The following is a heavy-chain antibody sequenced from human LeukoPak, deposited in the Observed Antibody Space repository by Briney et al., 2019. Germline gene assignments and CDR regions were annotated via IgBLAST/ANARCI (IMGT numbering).Heavy chain of an antibody. D-gene: IGHD2-8*01. V-gene: IGHV3-21*01. Sequence: PGGSLRLSCVASGFTFSSYSMSWVRQAPGKGLEWVSSISSTTNYIYDYADSVRGRFTISRDNAMNSLYLQMNSLRAEDTAVYYCARDAKGYCSDGVCADWGQGTLVTVSS. CDR1: GFTFSSYS. CDR2: ISSTTNYI. CDR3: ARDAKGYCSDGVCAD. J-gene: IGHJ4*02.